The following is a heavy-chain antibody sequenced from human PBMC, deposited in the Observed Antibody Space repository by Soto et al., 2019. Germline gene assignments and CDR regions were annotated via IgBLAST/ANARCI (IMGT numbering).Heavy chain of an antibody. CDR1: GGSISSSSYY. D-gene: IGHD3-9*01. CDR2: IYYSGST. V-gene: IGHV4-39*01. J-gene: IGHJ6*02. CDR3: ARKANYYILTGYLPQDYYAMDV. Sequence: SETLSLTCTVSGGSISSSSYYWGWIRQPPGKGLEWIGSIYYSGSTYYNPSLKSRVTISVDTSKNQFSLKLSSVTAADTAVYYCARKANYYILTGYLPQDYYAMDVWGQRTTVTV.